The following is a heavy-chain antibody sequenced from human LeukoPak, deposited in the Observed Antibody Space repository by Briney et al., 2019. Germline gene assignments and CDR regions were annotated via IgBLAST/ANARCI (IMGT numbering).Heavy chain of an antibody. Sequence: GGSLRLSCAASGFTFSSYSMNWVRQAPGKGLEWVSGINWNSNTIDYADSVKGRFTISRDNAKNSLYLQMNNLRAEDTALYYCAKGPFDWFSYLDYWGQGTLVTVSS. CDR1: GFTFSSYS. V-gene: IGHV3-48*04. CDR2: INWNSNTI. D-gene: IGHD3-9*01. CDR3: AKGPFDWFSYLDY. J-gene: IGHJ4*02.